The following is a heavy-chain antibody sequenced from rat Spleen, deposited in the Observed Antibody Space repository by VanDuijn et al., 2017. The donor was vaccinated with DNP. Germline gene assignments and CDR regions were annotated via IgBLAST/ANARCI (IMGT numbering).Heavy chain of an antibody. J-gene: IGHJ1*01. CDR1: GFSITSSHR. V-gene: IGHV3-3*01. CDR2: INSAGIT. CDR3: ARDNSAALYWYFDL. Sequence: EVQLQESGPGLVKPSQSLSLTCSVTGFSITSSHRWNWIRKFPGDKLEWMGYINSAGITNYTPSLKSRISITRDTSKNQFFLQVNSVTTEDTATYYCARDNSAALYWYFDLWGPGTMVTVSS. D-gene: IGHD4-3*01.